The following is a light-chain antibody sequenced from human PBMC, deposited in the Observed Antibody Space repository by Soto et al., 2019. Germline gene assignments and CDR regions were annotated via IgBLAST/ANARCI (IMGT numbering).Light chain of an antibody. CDR2: GAT. V-gene: IGKV3D-20*02. CDR3: QQRSNWPRT. CDR1: QSVSSSH. J-gene: IGKJ1*01. Sequence: IVLTHSPGTLSFSPGEIATLSFRASQSVSSSHLAWYQHKPGQAPRLLIHGATTRATGIPARFSGSGSGTDFTLTISSLEPEDFAVYYCQQRSNWPRTFGQGTKVDIK.